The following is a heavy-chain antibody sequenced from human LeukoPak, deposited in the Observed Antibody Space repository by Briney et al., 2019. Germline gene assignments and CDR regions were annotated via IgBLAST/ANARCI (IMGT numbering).Heavy chain of an antibody. CDR2: IRSKANSYAT. D-gene: IGHD3-3*01. Sequence: PGGSLRLSCAASGFTFSGSAMHWVRQASGKGLEWVGRIRSKANSYATAYAASVKGRFTISRDDSKNTAYLQMNSLKTEDTAVYYCTRDSNYDFWSPYFDYWGQGTLVTVSS. J-gene: IGHJ4*02. V-gene: IGHV3-73*01. CDR1: GFTFSGSA. CDR3: TRDSNYDFWSPYFDY.